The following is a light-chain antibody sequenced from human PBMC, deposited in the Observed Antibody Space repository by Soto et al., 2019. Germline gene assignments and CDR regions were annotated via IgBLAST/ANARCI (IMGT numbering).Light chain of an antibody. Sequence: QSVLTQPPSASGTPGQRVTISCSGSTSNIGSNSVNWYQQLPGTAPKLLLYSSDRRPSGVPDRFSGSKSGTSASLAINGPQPEDEADYYCAAWDNSLNGWVFGGGTKLTVL. CDR2: SSD. CDR3: AAWDNSLNGWV. V-gene: IGLV1-44*01. J-gene: IGLJ3*02. CDR1: TSNIGSNS.